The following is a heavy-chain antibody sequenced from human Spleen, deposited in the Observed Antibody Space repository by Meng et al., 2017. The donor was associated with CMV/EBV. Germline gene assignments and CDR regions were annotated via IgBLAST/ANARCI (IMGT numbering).Heavy chain of an antibody. CDR3: ARQTYNYAGPMYWFDP. CDR1: GGSFSNYY. CDR2: INDSGNT. V-gene: IGHV4-34*01. Sequence: GSLRLSCVVSGGSFSNYYWSWIRQAPGKGLEWIGDINDSGNTDYNPSLMSRVTLSTDTSKSQFSLNLTSVTAADTAVYYCARQTYNYAGPMYWFDPWGQGTLVTVSS. D-gene: IGHD1-20*01. J-gene: IGHJ5*02.